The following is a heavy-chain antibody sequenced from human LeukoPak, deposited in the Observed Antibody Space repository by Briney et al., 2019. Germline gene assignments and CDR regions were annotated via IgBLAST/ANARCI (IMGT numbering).Heavy chain of an antibody. J-gene: IGHJ4*02. Sequence: PGGSLRLSCAASGFTFSSYGMHWVRQAPGKGLEWVAVISYDGSNKYYADSVKGRFTISRGNSKNTLYLQMNSLRAEDTAVYYCAKDDRRYCSGGSCYDLGYWGQGTLVTVSS. D-gene: IGHD2-15*01. CDR1: GFTFSSYG. CDR3: AKDDRRYCSGGSCYDLGY. CDR2: ISYDGSNK. V-gene: IGHV3-30*18.